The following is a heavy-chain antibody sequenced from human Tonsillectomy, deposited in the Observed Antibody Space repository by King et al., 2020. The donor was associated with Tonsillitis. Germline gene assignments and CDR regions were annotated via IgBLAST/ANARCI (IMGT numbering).Heavy chain of an antibody. CDR2: IYTSGSS. V-gene: IGHV4-61*02. CDR1: GGSINSGSYY. J-gene: IGHJ2*01. Sequence: VQLQESGPGLVKPSQTLSLTCSVSGGSINSGSYYWSWIRQPAGEGLEWIGRIYTSGSSNYNPSLESRVTISVDRAQNRFSLNLTSVTAADTAVYYCARASGGCTGGSCYSGWYVDGWGRGTLVTVSS. CDR3: ARASGGCTGGSCYSGWYVDG. D-gene: IGHD2-15*01.